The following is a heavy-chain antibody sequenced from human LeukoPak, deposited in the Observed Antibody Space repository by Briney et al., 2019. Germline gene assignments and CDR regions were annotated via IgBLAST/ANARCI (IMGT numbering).Heavy chain of an antibody. Sequence: SETLSLTCTVSGVSISGSFWSWIRQPPGKGLGWIAYIYTSEITNYSPSLRSRVTMSLDTSNNQFSLKLSSVTAADTAVYYCARHAGFSVWWFDVWGRGTLVTVSS. J-gene: IGHJ2*01. CDR3: ARHAGFSVWWFDV. D-gene: IGHD5/OR15-5a*01. V-gene: IGHV4-4*09. CDR1: GVSISGSF. CDR2: IYTSEIT.